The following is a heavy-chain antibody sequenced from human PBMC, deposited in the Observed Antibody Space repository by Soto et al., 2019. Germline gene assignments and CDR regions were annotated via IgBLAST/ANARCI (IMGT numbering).Heavy chain of an antibody. J-gene: IGHJ6*02. V-gene: IGHV1-69*01. CDR3: ARDRWMRRALYYYYYGMDV. CDR1: GGTFSSYA. Sequence: ASVKVSCKASGGTFSSYAISWVRQAPGQGLEWMGGIIPIFGTANYAQKFQGRVTITADESTSTAYMELSSLRSEDTAVYYCARDRWMRRALYYYYYGMDVWGQGTTVTVYS. D-gene: IGHD5-12*01. CDR2: IIPIFGTA.